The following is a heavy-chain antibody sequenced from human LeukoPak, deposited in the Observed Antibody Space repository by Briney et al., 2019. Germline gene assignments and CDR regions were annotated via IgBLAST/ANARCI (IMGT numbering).Heavy chain of an antibody. V-gene: IGHV1-69*13. Sequence: SVKVSCKASGGTFSSYAISWVRQAPGQGLEWMGGIIPIFGTANYAQKFQGRVTITADESTSTAYMELSSLRSEDTAVYYCAREGYYDSSGYYYSHVFDYWGQGTLVTASS. CDR3: AREGYYDSSGYYYSHVFDY. D-gene: IGHD3-22*01. J-gene: IGHJ4*02. CDR1: GGTFSSYA. CDR2: IIPIFGTA.